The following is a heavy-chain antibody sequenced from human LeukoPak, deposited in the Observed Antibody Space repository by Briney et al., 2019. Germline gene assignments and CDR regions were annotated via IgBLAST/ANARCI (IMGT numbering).Heavy chain of an antibody. CDR3: ARADGDY. CDR1: GFTFSSYS. Sequence: GGSLRLSCAASGFTFSSYSMNWVRQAPGKGLEWVSSISSSSSYIYYADSVKGRFIISRDTAKNSVYLQMSSLRAEDTAMYYCARADGDYWGQGTLVTVSS. CDR2: ISSSSSYI. J-gene: IGHJ4*02. V-gene: IGHV3-21*01.